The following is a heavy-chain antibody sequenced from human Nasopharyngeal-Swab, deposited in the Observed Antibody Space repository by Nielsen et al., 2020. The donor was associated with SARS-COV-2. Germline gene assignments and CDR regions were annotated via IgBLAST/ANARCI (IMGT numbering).Heavy chain of an antibody. V-gene: IGHV5-10-1*01. CDR1: GYSFTSYW. CDR2: IDPSDSYT. CDR3: ARRAYCSGGSCYSPYYYYMDV. J-gene: IGHJ6*03. D-gene: IGHD2-15*01. Sequence: GESLKISCKGSGYSFTSYWISWVRQMPGKGLEWIGRIDPSDSYTNYSPSFQGHVTIPADKSISTAYLQWSSLKASDTAMYYCARRAYCSGGSCYSPYYYYMDVWGKGTTVTVSS.